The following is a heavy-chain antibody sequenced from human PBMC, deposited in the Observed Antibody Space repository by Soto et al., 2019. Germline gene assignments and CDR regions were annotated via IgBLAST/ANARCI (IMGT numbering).Heavy chain of an antibody. D-gene: IGHD2-15*01. Sequence: SETLSLTCTVSGGSVNIKNFFWGWVRQSPGKELEWIGSIYYTGTTYYNPSLKTRVTMFIDTSKNHFSLNLTSAAAADTAVYYGAKQTQTIEHSYPAPFALGGLGPLVTFS. CDR3: AKQTQTIEHSYPAPFAL. CDR1: GGSVNIKNFF. CDR2: IYYTGTT. J-gene: IGHJ4*02. V-gene: IGHV4-39*01.